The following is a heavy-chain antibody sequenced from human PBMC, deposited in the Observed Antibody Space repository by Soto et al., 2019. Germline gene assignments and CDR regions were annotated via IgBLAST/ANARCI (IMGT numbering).Heavy chain of an antibody. Sequence: QVQLQESGPGLVNPSQTLSLTCTVSGDSISSGDYYWNWIHQHPGKGLEWIGCMYFSGTSHFNPAIKNRVMLSAHTSKNQFSLKMTSLSAADTAVYYCAREHMDSLTYLYGLEVWGQGTAVTVSS. V-gene: IGHV4-31*03. CDR1: GDSISSGDYY. D-gene: IGHD2-21*01. J-gene: IGHJ6*02. CDR3: AREHMDSLTYLYGLEV. CDR2: MYFSGTS.